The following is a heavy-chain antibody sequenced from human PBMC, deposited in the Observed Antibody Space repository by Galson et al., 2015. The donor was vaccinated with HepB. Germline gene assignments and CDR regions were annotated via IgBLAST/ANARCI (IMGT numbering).Heavy chain of an antibody. Sequence: SLRLSCAASGFTFSDYYMSWIRQAPGKGLEWVSYISSSGSTIYYADSVKGRFTISRDNAKNSLYLQMNSLRAEDTAVYYCARDALQADYYYMDVWGKGTTVTVSS. D-gene: IGHD6-19*01. CDR3: ARDALQADYYYMDV. CDR1: GFTFSDYY. V-gene: IGHV3-11*01. CDR2: ISSSGSTI. J-gene: IGHJ6*03.